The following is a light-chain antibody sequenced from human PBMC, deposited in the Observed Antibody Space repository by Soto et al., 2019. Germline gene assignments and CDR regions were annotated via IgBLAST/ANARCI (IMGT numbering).Light chain of an antibody. CDR3: QQYNNWPAIT. CDR2: DAS. CDR1: RYIDNS. J-gene: IGKJ5*01. V-gene: IGKV3D-15*01. Sequence: EIVVKHTPATLSLTTREGATLSCRASRYIDNSLAWYQQRPGQAPRLLIHDASDRATGIPARFSGSGSGTEFTLTISSLQSEDFAVYYGQQYNNWPAITFAQGTRLEIK.